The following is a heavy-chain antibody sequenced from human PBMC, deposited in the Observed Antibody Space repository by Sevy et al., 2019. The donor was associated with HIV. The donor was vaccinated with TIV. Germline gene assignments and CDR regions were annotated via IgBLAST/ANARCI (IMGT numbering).Heavy chain of an antibody. CDR1: GFTFSSQA. CDR2: ISASGDHT. CDR3: AIEGTHRRRDY. Sequence: GGCLRLSCAASGFTFSSQAMSWVRQSPGKGQKWVSIISASGDHTYYADSVKGRFTISRDNSKNTLYLQMNGLRAEDTAVYYCAIEGTHRRRDYGGRGTLVTVSS. V-gene: IGHV3-23*01. J-gene: IGHJ4*02.